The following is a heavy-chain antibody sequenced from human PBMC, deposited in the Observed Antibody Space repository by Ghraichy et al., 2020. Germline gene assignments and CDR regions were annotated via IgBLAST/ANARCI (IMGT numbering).Heavy chain of an antibody. V-gene: IGHV4-4*09. CDR2: IHTSGRT. J-gene: IGHJ6*02. Sequence: SETLSLTCTISGDSISSYYWSWIRRPPGKGLEWIGYIHTSGRTNYNPSLKSRVTLSLDTSKNQFSLKLSSVTAADTAVYYCARLNRLALAGSYYYHGMDVWGQGTTVTVSS. CDR1: GDSISSYY. D-gene: IGHD6-19*01. CDR3: ARLNRLALAGSYYYHGMDV.